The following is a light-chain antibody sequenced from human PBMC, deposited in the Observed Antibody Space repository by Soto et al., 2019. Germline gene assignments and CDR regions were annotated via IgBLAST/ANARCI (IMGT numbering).Light chain of an antibody. V-gene: IGKV1-39*01. CDR2: ATS. J-gene: IGKJ4*01. Sequence: EIPLTQSPSSLAASVGDRLTLTCRASRNVSIYLNWYQHKPGKGPTLLIHATSNLQIGVPSRFSGSGSGTEFTLTISSLEPEDFGTYYCQQTKSYPLAFGGGTKVEIK. CDR3: QQTKSYPLA. CDR1: RNVSIY.